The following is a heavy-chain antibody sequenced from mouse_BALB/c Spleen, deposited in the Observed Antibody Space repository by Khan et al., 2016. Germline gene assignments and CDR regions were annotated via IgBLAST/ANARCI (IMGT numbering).Heavy chain of an antibody. CDR3: ARIKKIVATYFDY. D-gene: IGHD1-1*01. CDR2: TNPTNGRT. V-gene: IGHV1S81*02. Sequence: VQLQESGAELVKAGASGKMSCKASGYTFTSYWMHWVKQRLGQGLEWFAETNPTNGRTYYNEKFKSKATLTVDKSSSTAYMLLSGPTFEDSAVYYCARIKKIVATYFDYWGQGTTLTVSS. J-gene: IGHJ2*01. CDR1: GYTFTSYW.